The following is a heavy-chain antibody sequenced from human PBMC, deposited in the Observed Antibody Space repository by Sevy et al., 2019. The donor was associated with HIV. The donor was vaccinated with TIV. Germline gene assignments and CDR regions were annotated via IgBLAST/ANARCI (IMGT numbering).Heavy chain of an antibody. Sequence: ASVKVSCKASGYTFTSYGINWVRQAPGQGLEWMGWINVYNGNANYAQKLQGRGTMTTDTSTSTAYMELRSLRSDDTALYYCASGENDCSGGSCYFHLDYWGQGTLVTVSS. CDR2: INVYNGNA. D-gene: IGHD2-15*01. CDR3: ASGENDCSGGSCYFHLDY. J-gene: IGHJ4*02. V-gene: IGHV1-18*01. CDR1: GYTFTSYG.